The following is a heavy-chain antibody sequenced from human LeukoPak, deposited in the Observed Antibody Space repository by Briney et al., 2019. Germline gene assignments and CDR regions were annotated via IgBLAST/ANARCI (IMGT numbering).Heavy chain of an antibody. V-gene: IGHV4-4*02. Sequence: SGTLSLTCVVSGGSISSSNWWSWVRQPPGKGLEWIAEIHHSGSANYNPSLKSRVTISGDKSKNQFSLKLSSVTAADTAVYYCVGANQWLSFDIWGQGTMVTVSS. CDR2: IHHSGSA. CDR1: GGSISSSNW. CDR3: VGANQWLSFDI. D-gene: IGHD3-22*01. J-gene: IGHJ3*02.